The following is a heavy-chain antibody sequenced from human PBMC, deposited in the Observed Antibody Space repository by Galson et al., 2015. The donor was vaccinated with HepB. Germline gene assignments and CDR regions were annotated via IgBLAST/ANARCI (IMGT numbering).Heavy chain of an antibody. CDR2: ISSSSSYI. CDR3: ARDVEAAAPYYYGMDV. D-gene: IGHD6-13*01. Sequence: SLRLSCAASGFTFSSYSMNWVRQAPGKGLEWVSSISSSSSYIYYADSVKGRFTISRDNAKNSLYLQMNSLRAEDTAVYYCARDVEAAAPYYYGMDVWGQGTTVTVSS. V-gene: IGHV3-21*01. J-gene: IGHJ6*02. CDR1: GFTFSSYS.